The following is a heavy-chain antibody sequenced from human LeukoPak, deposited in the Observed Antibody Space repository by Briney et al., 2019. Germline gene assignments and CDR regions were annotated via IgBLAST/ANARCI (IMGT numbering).Heavy chain of an antibody. J-gene: IGHJ4*02. CDR3: ARDMWGTFDY. CDR2: ISPDGSTT. V-gene: IGHV3-74*01. D-gene: IGHD7-27*01. CDR1: GFTFSVFW. Sequence: GGSLRLSCAASGFTFSVFWMHWVRQAPGTGPVWVSRISPDGSTTSYADSVKGRFTISRDNAKNTLYLQISSLRAEDTAVYYCARDMWGTFDYWGQGTLVTVSS.